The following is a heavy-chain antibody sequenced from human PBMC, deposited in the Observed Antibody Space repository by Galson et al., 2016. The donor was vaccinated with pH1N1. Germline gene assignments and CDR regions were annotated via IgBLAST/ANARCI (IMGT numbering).Heavy chain of an antibody. CDR1: GFTFSSYW. V-gene: IGHV3-74*01. CDR3: ARFEYGDYVKYSDL. CDR2: INSDGSST. Sequence: SLRLSCAASGFTFSSYWMHWVRQSPGKGLVWVSRINSDGSSTNYAGSVKGRFAISRDNAKNTLYLQMNSLRAEDTAMYYCARFEYGDYVKYSDLWGRGTLVTVSS. D-gene: IGHD4-17*01. J-gene: IGHJ2*01.